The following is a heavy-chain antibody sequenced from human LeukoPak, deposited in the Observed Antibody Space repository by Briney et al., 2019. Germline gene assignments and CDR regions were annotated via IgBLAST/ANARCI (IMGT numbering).Heavy chain of an antibody. V-gene: IGHV3-7*01. J-gene: IGHJ4*02. CDR1: GFTFSNYW. CDR2: INQDGSEK. Sequence: PGGSLRLSCAVSGFTFSNYWMSWVRQAPGKGLEWVANINQDGSEKNYVDSVKGRFTISRDNARNSLYLQMNSLRAEDTAVYYCARDFGLLWFGEFREIDYWGQGTLVTVSS. D-gene: IGHD3-10*01. CDR3: ARDFGLLWFGEFREIDY.